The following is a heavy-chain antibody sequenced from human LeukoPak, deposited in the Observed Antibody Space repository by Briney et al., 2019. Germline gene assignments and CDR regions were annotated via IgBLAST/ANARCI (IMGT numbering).Heavy chain of an antibody. CDR3: ARWGITMVRGVIDPSGDYGMDV. V-gene: IGHV3-21*04. D-gene: IGHD3-10*01. Sequence: GGSLRLSCAASGFTFSSYSMNWVRQAPGKGLEWVSSISSSSSYIYYADSVKGRFTISRDNAKNSLYLQMNSLRAEDTAVYYCARWGITMVRGVIDPSGDYGMDVWGKGTTVTVSS. CDR1: GFTFSSYS. CDR2: ISSSSSYI. J-gene: IGHJ6*04.